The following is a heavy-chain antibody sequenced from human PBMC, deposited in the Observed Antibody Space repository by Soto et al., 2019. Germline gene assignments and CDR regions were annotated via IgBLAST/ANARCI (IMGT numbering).Heavy chain of an antibody. J-gene: IGHJ6*02. D-gene: IGHD6-13*01. Sequence: LQLQESGSGLVKPSQTLSLTCGVSGGSINSGDYAWSWIRQPPGKGLEWMGYIYHSGSTYYNPSLKGRVTIIVDRSKNQYSLKLSSVTAADTAVYYCAGIRIAAAGGGLDVWGQGTTVTVSS. CDR1: GGSINSGDYA. CDR2: IYHSGST. V-gene: IGHV4-30-2*01. CDR3: AGIRIAAAGGGLDV.